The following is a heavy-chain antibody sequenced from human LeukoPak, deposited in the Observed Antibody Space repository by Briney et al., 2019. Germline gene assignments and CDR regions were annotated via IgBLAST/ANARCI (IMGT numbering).Heavy chain of an antibody. CDR3: ARHTYYYGTSGYPNWFDP. CDR1: GFIFSNYW. V-gene: IGHV3-74*01. J-gene: IGHJ5*02. Sequence: GGSLRLSCADSGFIFSNYWMHWVPQAPGKGLVWVSRINSDGSSTSYADSVKGRFTISRDNAKNTVYLQMNSLRAEDTAVYYCARHTYYYGTSGYPNWFDPWGQGTLVTVSS. CDR2: INSDGSST. D-gene: IGHD3-22*01.